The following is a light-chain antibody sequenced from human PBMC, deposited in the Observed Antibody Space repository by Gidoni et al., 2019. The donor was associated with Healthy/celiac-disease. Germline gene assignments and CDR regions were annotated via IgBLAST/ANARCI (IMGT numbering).Light chain of an antibody. CDR3: QQYKNWPPLT. V-gene: IGKV3-15*01. CDR2: GAS. Sequence: EIVMTQSPATLSVSPGERATFSCRASQSVSSNLAWYQQKPGQAPRLLIYGASTRATGIPARFSGSGSGTEFTLTISSLQSEDFAVYYCQQYKNWPPLTFXGXTKVEIK. J-gene: IGKJ4*01. CDR1: QSVSSN.